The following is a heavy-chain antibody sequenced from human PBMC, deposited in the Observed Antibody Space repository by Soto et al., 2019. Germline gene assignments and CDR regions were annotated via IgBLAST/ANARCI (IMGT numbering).Heavy chain of an antibody. V-gene: IGHV3-21*01. CDR2: ISSSSSYI. Sequence: EVQLVESGGGLVKPGGSLRLSCAASGFTFSSYSMNWVRQAPGKGLEWVSSISSSSSYIYYADSLKGRFTISRDNAKNSLYLQMNSLRAEDTAVYYCARVIDGPIDAFDIWGQGTMVTVSS. CDR1: GFTFSSYS. CDR3: ARVIDGPIDAFDI. D-gene: IGHD3-16*02. J-gene: IGHJ3*02.